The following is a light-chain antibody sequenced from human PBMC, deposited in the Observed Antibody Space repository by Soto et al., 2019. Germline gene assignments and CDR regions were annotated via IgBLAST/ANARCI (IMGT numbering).Light chain of an antibody. J-gene: IGKJ3*01. CDR1: QDISNY. CDR3: QKYNSAPRT. Sequence: DIQMTQSPSSLSASIGDRVTITCRSSQDISNYLAWYQQRPGQIPELLIYAASTLQSGVPSRFSGSGSGTDFPLTISSRQPEDVATYYRQKYNSAPRTFGPGTKVDLK. V-gene: IGKV1-27*01. CDR2: AAS.